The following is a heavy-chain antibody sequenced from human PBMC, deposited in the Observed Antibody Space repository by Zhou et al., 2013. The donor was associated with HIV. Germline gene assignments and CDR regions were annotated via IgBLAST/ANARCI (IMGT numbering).Heavy chain of an antibody. D-gene: IGHD2-15*01. J-gene: IGHJ5*02. V-gene: IGHV1-2*02. CDR3: AREMRGEDIEGWFDP. CDR1: GYTFTGYY. CDR2: INPNSGGT. Sequence: VQLVQSGAEVKKPGASVKVSCKASGYTFTGYYMHWVRQAPGQGLEWMGWINPNSGGTNYAQKFQGRVTMTRDTSISTAYMELSRLRSDDTAVYYCAREMRGEDIEGWFDPWGQGTLVTVSS.